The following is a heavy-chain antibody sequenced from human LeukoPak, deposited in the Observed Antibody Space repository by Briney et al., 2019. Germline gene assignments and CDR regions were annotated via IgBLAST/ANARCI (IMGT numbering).Heavy chain of an antibody. D-gene: IGHD4-23*01. J-gene: IGHJ4*02. Sequence: SETLSLTCTVSGGSISSGGYYWSWIRQHPGKGLEWIGYIYYSGSTYYNPSLKSRVTISVDTSKNQFSLKLSSVTAADTAVYYCAREVSRWPYYFDYWGQGTLVTVSS. CDR1: GGSISSGGYY. V-gene: IGHV4-31*03. CDR2: IYYSGST. CDR3: AREVSRWPYYFDY.